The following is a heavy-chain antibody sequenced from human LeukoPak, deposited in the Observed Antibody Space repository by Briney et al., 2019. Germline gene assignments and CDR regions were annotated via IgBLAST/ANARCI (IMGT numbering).Heavy chain of an antibody. J-gene: IGHJ4*02. D-gene: IGHD4-17*01. CDR3: ARSITDYGDYDSPFFDY. V-gene: IGHV3-48*03. CDR2: ISSSGTLM. CDR1: GFTFSNYE. Sequence: PGGSLRLSCAASGFTFSNYEMNCVRQALGKGLECVSYISSSGTLMFYSDSVKGGFTISRDNASVSLQMNSLRAEDTALYYCARSITDYGDYDSPFFDYWGQGTLVTVSS.